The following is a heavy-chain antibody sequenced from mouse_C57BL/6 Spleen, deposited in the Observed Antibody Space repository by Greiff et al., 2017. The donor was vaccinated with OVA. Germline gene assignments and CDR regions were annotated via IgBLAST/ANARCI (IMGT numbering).Heavy chain of an antibody. V-gene: IGHV1-59*01. CDR2: IDPSDSYT. CDR3: ARRGVLGPFDY. J-gene: IGHJ2*01. Sequence: VQLQQPGAELVRPGTSVKLSCKASGYTFTSYWMHWVKQRPGQGLEWIGVIDPSDSYTNYNQKFKGKATLTVDTSSSTAYMQLSSLTSEDSAVYCCARRGVLGPFDYWGQGTTLTVSS. CDR1: GYTFTSYW. D-gene: IGHD4-1*01.